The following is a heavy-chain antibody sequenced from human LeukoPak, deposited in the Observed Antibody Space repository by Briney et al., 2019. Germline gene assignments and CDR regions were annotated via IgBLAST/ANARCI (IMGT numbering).Heavy chain of an antibody. CDR3: ARAPRITMVRGVHYYFDY. Sequence: SETLSLTCTVSGGSISGWYWSWIRQPPGKGLEWIGYIYGSGNTNYNPSLKSRVTMSIDTSKNQFSLKLSSVTAADTAVYYCARAPRITMVRGVHYYFDYWGQGTLVTVSS. CDR2: IYGSGNT. J-gene: IGHJ4*02. V-gene: IGHV4-59*01. D-gene: IGHD3-10*01. CDR1: GGSISGWY.